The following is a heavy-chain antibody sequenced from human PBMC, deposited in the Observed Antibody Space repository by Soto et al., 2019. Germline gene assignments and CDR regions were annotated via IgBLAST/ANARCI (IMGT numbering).Heavy chain of an antibody. Sequence: QVQLVESGGGVVQPGRSLRLSCAASGLTFSSYGMHWVRQAPGKGLEWVAVIWYDGSNKYYADSVKGRLTISRDNFRNTRYLKKNSLRAEDTAVYYCARPLSAATDAFDIWGQGTIITVS. J-gene: IGHJ3*02. D-gene: IGHD3-16*01. CDR2: IWYDGSNK. CDR3: ARPLSAATDAFDI. V-gene: IGHV3-33*01. CDR1: GLTFSSYG.